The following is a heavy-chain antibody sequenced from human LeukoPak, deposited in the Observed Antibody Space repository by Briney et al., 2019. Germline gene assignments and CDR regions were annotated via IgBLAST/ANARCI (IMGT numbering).Heavy chain of an antibody. CDR3: ARVLAAAGLDF. D-gene: IGHD6-19*01. CDR2: IHDDGRT. J-gene: IGHJ4*02. CDR1: GGSISDSRT. Sequence: SETLSLTCTVSGGSISDSRTWGWVREPPGKGLEWIANIHDDGRTASNPSLKSRVTISLDTSKNQFSLKVSSVTAADTAFYFCARVLAAAGLDFWGQGTLVTVSS. V-gene: IGHV4-39*07.